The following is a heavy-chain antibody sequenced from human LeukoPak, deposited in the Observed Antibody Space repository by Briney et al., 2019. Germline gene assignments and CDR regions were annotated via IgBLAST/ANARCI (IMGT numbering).Heavy chain of an antibody. CDR2: ISYSGST. D-gene: IGHD3-10*01. CDR3: ARAPERWYSYGSYTYHYMDV. V-gene: IGHV4-59*01. CDR1: GGSISSYY. J-gene: IGHJ6*03. Sequence: SETLSLTCSVSGGSISSYYWNWIRQPPGKGLGWIGSISYSGSTNYNPSLESRVTISVDTSKNQISLKLSSVTAANTAIYYCARAPERWYSYGSYTYHYMDVWGRGTTVTVSS.